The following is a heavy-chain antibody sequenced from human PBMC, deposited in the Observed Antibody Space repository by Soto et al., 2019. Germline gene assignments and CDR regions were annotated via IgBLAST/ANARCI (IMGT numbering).Heavy chain of an antibody. CDR2: IYAGGST. V-gene: IGHV3-66*01. CDR3: VRVPPAHDYYGLDV. Sequence: SLRLSCVASGLTVNDNYMSWVRQAPGKGLEWVSIIYAGGSTYYADSVKDRFTISRDSSKNTLFLQMNSVREEDTAVYFCVRVPPAHDYYGLDVWGQGTTVTVSS. J-gene: IGHJ6*02. CDR1: GLTVNDNY.